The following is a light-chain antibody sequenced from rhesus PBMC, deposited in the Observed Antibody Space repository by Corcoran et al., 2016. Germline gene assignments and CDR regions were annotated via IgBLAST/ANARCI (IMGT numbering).Light chain of an antibody. V-gene: IGKV1S5*01. CDR3: QQHNSHPPT. J-gene: IGKJ1*01. CDR2: AAS. Sequence: DIQMTQSPSSLSASVGDRVTITCRASQTISSYLAWSQQKPGKVPKLLIYAASSLESGVPSRFSGSGSGTAFTLTISSLQPEDFATYYCQQHNSHPPTFGQGTKVEIK. CDR1: QTISSY.